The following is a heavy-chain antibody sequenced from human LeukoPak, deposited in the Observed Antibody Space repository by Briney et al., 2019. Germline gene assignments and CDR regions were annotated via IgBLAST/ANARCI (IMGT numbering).Heavy chain of an antibody. D-gene: IGHD3-10*01. CDR2: INHSGST. CDR1: GGSFSGYY. V-gene: IGHV4-34*01. CDR3: ARRVVGTYGSGSYYGNYYYMDV. Sequence: PSETLSLTCAVYGGSFSGYYWSWIRQPPGKGLEWIGEINHSGSTNYNPSLKSRVTISVDTSKNQFSLKLSSVTAADTAVYYCARRVVGTYGSGSYYGNYYYMDVWGKGTTVTVSS. J-gene: IGHJ6*03.